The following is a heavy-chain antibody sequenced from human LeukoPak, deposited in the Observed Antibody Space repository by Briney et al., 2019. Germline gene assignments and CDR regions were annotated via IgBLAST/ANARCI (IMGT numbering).Heavy chain of an antibody. CDR2: ISSSSSYI. CDR3: ASQKPKGVTTVFDY. D-gene: IGHD4-17*01. J-gene: IGHJ4*02. Sequence: GGTLRLSCAASGVTFSSYSMNWVRQAPGKGLEWVSSISSSSSYIYYADSVKGRFTIYRDNAKKSLYLKMNSMRAEDTAVYYCASQKPKGVTTVFDYWGQGTLVTVFS. CDR1: GVTFSSYS. V-gene: IGHV3-21*01.